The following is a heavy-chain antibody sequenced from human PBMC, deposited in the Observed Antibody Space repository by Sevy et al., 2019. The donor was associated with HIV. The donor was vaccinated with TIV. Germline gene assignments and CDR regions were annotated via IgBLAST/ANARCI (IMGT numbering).Heavy chain of an antibody. D-gene: IGHD5-12*01. CDR2: IYYTGST. Sequence: SETLSLTCTVSGGSISAYYWSWIRQPPGKALEYIGYIYYTGSTNYNPSLENRVTMSVDTSKNQFSLKLNSVTAADTAVYYCTGAPPVRSGDDSLNWFDPWGQGTLVTVSS. CDR3: TGAPPVRSGDDSLNWFDP. V-gene: IGHV4-59*01. CDR1: GGSISAYY. J-gene: IGHJ5*02.